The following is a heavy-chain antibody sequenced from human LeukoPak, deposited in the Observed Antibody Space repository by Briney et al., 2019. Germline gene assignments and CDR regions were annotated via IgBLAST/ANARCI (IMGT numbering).Heavy chain of an antibody. Sequence: ASVKVSCKASGYTFTGYYMRWVRQAPGQGLEWMGWINPNSGGTNYAQKFQGRVTMTRDTSISTAYMELRRLRSDDTAGYYCARDRAYYDFWTPGFDPWGQGTLVTVSS. CDR3: ARDRAYYDFWTPGFDP. D-gene: IGHD3-3*01. CDR1: GYTFTGYY. CDR2: INPNSGGT. V-gene: IGHV1-2*02. J-gene: IGHJ5*02.